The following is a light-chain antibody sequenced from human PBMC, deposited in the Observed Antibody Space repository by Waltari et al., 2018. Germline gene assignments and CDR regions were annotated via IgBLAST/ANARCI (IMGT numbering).Light chain of an antibody. CDR2: GAS. Sequence: EIVMKQSPATLYVSPGERATLSGRASQSVSSDLAWYQQKPGQPPRLLIYGASTMVTGIPARFSGSGSGTEFTLTISSLQSEDFALYYCQQYNNWPRTFGQGTKVEIK. V-gene: IGKV3-15*01. CDR3: QQYNNWPRT. CDR1: QSVSSD. J-gene: IGKJ1*01.